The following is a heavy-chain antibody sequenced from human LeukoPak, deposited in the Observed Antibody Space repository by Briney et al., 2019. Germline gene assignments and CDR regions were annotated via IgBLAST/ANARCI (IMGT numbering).Heavy chain of an antibody. CDR3: ARGFEAARGFDP. Sequence: KTSETLPLTCAVYGGSFSGYYWSWIRQPPGKGLEWIGEINHSGSTNYNPSLKSRVTISVDTSKNQFSLKLSSVTAADTAVYYCARGFEAARGFDPWGQGTLVTVSS. CDR1: GGSFSGYY. CDR2: INHSGST. J-gene: IGHJ5*02. V-gene: IGHV4-34*01. D-gene: IGHD6-6*01.